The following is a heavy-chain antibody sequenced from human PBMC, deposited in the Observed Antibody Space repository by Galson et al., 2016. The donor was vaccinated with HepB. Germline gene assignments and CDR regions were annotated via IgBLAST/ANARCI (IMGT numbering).Heavy chain of an antibody. CDR3: SRYGGASTD. Sequence: SLRLSCAASGFSFSSHWMTWFRQSPGNGLEWVANIKPDGSDKYYVDSVKGRFTISRDNAKNSLYLQMDSLRVEDTTVYYCSRYGGASTDWGQGTLVAVSS. J-gene: IGHJ4*02. V-gene: IGHV3-7*01. CDR2: IKPDGSDK. D-gene: IGHD3-16*01. CDR1: GFSFSSHW.